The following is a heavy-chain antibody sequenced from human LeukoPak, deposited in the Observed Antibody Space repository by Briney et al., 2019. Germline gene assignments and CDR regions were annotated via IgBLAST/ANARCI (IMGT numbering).Heavy chain of an antibody. CDR1: GGTFSSYA. CDR2: IIPIFGTA. V-gene: IGHV1-69*13. D-gene: IGHD3-10*01. CDR3: ARGLTDYFDAFDI. J-gene: IGHJ3*02. Sequence: GASVKVSCKASGGTFSSYAISWVRQAPGQGIEWMGGIIPIFGTANYAQKFQGRVTITADESTSTAYMELSSLRSEDTAVYYCARGLTDYFDAFDIWGQGTMVTVSS.